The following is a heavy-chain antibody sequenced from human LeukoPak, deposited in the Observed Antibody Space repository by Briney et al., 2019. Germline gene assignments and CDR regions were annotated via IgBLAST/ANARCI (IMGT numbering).Heavy chain of an antibody. V-gene: IGHV3-48*02. CDR3: ARADRNYGYLFAF. CDR2: ISNTGSAV. CDR1: GFTFSAYS. Sequence: GGSLRLSCAASGFTFSAYSMNWVRQGPGKGLEWVSYISNTGSAVYYTDSVKGRFTISRDNAKNALYLQMNSLRDEDTAMYYCARADRNYGYLFAFWGQGTLVTVSS. D-gene: IGHD3-10*01. J-gene: IGHJ4*02.